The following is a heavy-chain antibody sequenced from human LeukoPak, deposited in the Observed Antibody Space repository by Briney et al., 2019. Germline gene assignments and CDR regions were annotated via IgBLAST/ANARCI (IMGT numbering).Heavy chain of an antibody. CDR2: IIPFLDTT. Sequence: ASVKVSCKASGGTFSRYGIIWVRQAPGQGLEWMGRIIPFLDTTNYAPKFQDRVTITADKSTTTAYMELRILKSEDTAVYYCARDGDEFLAGYFDDWGQGTLVIVSS. CDR3: ARDGDEFLAGYFDD. V-gene: IGHV1-69*04. J-gene: IGHJ4*02. D-gene: IGHD3-9*01. CDR1: GGTFSRYG.